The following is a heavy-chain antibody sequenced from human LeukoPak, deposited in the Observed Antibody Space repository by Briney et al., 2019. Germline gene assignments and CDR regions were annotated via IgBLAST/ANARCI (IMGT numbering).Heavy chain of an antibody. CDR3: TTEYSSSLRAFDI. CDR1: GFTFSNAW. D-gene: IGHD6-6*01. V-gene: IGHV3-15*01. CDR2: IKSKTDGGTT. Sequence: GGSLRLSCAASGFTFSNAWMSWVRQAPGKGLEWVGRIKSKTDGGTTDYAAPVKGRFTISRDDSKNTLYLQMNSLKTEDTAVYYCTTEYSSSLRAFDIWGQGTMVAVSS. J-gene: IGHJ3*02.